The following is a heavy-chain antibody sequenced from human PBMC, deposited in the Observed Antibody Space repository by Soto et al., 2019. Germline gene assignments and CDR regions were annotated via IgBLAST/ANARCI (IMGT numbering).Heavy chain of an antibody. Sequence: SETLSLTCTVSGGSISSGGYYWSWIRQHPGKGLEWIGYIYYSGSTFYNPSLKSRVTISVDTSKNQFSLKLSSVTAADTAVYYCARDRRYCSSTSCYEGYYYYYGMDVWGQGTTVTVSS. CDR1: GGSISSGGYY. D-gene: IGHD2-2*01. CDR3: ARDRRYCSSTSCYEGYYYYYGMDV. J-gene: IGHJ6*02. V-gene: IGHV4-31*03. CDR2: IYYSGST.